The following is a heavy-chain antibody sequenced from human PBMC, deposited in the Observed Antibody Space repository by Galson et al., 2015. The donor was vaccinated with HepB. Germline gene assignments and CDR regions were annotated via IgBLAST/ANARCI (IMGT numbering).Heavy chain of an antibody. Sequence: SLRLSCAASGFTFSNYAMHWVRQAPGKGLEWVSFISYVGDNKYYTDSVKGRFTISRDDSRNTVFLQMNSLRPDDTAVYYCARDEGEDLDHWGQGTLVIVSS. CDR2: ISYVGDNK. V-gene: IGHV3-30-3*01. D-gene: IGHD3-16*01. CDR3: ARDEGEDLDH. J-gene: IGHJ4*02. CDR1: GFTFSNYA.